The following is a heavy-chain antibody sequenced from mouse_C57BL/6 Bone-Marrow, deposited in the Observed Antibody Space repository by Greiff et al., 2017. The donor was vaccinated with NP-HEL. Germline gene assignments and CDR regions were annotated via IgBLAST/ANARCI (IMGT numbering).Heavy chain of an antibody. CDR3: ARSRPLTTVVESFDY. Sequence: QVQLKQSGTELVKPGASVKLSCKASGYTFTSYWMHWVKQRPGQGLEWIGNINPSNGGTNYNEKFKSKATLTVDKSSSTAYMQLSSLTSEDSAVYYCARSRPLTTVVESFDYWGQGTTLTVSS. V-gene: IGHV1-53*01. J-gene: IGHJ2*01. CDR2: INPSNGGT. D-gene: IGHD1-1*01. CDR1: GYTFTSYW.